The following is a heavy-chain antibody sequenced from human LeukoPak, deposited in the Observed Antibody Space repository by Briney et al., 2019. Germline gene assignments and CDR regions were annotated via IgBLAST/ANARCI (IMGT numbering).Heavy chain of an antibody. CDR2: TS. J-gene: IGHJ4*02. CDR3: AREGRGQQLTSIDY. Sequence: SETLSLTCTVSGGSMTAGDYYWGWVRQPPGTGLQWIATSCQGASLKSRVTISLDTSKNQFSLKLSSVTAADTAVYYCAREGRGQQLTSIDYWGPGALVTVSS. CDR1: GGSMTAGDYY. D-gene: IGHD6-13*01. V-gene: IGHV4-39*07.